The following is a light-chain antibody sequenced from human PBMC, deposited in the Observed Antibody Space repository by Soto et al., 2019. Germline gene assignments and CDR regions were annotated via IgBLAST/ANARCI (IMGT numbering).Light chain of an antibody. Sequence: DIQMTQSPSTLSASVGDRVTITCRASQSISSWLAWYQQKPGKAPKLXIYKASSLESGVPSRFSGSGSGTEFALTISSLQPDDFATYYCQQYNSYPWTFGQGTKVDIK. CDR2: KAS. J-gene: IGKJ1*01. CDR3: QQYNSYPWT. V-gene: IGKV1-5*03. CDR1: QSISSW.